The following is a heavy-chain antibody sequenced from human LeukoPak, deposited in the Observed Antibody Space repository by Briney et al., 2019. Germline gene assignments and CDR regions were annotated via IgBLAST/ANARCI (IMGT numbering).Heavy chain of an antibody. D-gene: IGHD1-26*01. CDR2: ISAYNGNT. Sequence: GASVKVSCKASGGTFSSYTISWVRQAPGQGREWMGWISAYNGNTNYAQKRQGRVTMTTDTSTSTAYMELRSLRSDDTAVYYCAREADIVGATLHFDYWGQGTLVTVSS. CDR3: AREADIVGATLHFDY. V-gene: IGHV1-18*01. CDR1: GGTFSSYT. J-gene: IGHJ4*02.